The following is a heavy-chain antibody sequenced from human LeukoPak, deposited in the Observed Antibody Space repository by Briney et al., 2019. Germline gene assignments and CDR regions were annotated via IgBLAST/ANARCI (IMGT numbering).Heavy chain of an antibody. CDR1: GDSVSSNSAA. V-gene: IGHV6-1*01. Sequence: SQTLSLTCAISGDSVSSNSAAWTWIRQSPSRGLEWLGRTYYRSKWYNDYAVSVQSRITINPDTSKNQFSLQLNSVTPEDTAVYYCSKVRAGAIDYWGQGTLVTVSS. CDR3: SKVRAGAIDY. J-gene: IGHJ4*02. D-gene: IGHD7-27*01. CDR2: TYYRSKWYN.